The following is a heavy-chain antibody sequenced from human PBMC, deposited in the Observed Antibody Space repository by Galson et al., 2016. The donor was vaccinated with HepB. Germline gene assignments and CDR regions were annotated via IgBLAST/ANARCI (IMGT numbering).Heavy chain of an antibody. CDR3: ARWYGSGSNMDV. CDR1: GGAFTNYA. D-gene: IGHD3-10*01. CDR2: TIPLFGPA. J-gene: IGHJ6*02. Sequence: SVKVSCKASGGAFTNYAISWVRQAPGKGLEWMGGTIPLFGPANYAQKFQGRVTITADESTSTAYMELSSLRSEDTAVYYCARWYGSGSNMDVWGQGTTVTVSS. V-gene: IGHV1-69*13.